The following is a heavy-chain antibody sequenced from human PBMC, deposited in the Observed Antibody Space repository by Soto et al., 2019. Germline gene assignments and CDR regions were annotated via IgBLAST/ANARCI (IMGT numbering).Heavy chain of an antibody. D-gene: IGHD2-15*01. CDR1: GDSVSSGSYY. Sequence: PSETLSLTCTVSGDSVSSGSYYWTWIRQPPGKGLEWIGYVYYNGNTVFNPSLKSRITMSVDTYKNQLSLSLPSVTTADKALYSCARDKRRMGGHGFHVWGPGARLTVSS. CDR2: VYYNGNT. CDR3: ARDKRRMGGHGFHV. V-gene: IGHV4-61*01. J-gene: IGHJ6*02.